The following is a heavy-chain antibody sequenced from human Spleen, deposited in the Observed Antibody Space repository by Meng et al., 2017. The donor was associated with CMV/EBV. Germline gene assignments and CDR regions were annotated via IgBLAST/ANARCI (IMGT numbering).Heavy chain of an antibody. CDR3: ARTSLGYCSSTSCYHFDL. CDR1: GDSISSGAHY. Sequence: TLSLTCTVSGDSISSGAHYWSWIRQLPGKGLEWIGYIYYSGSTYYSPSLKSRLTMSVDTSKNHFSLNLSSVTAADTAVYYCARTSLGYCSSTSCYHFDLWGQGTLVTVSS. V-gene: IGHV4-31*03. CDR2: IYYSGST. D-gene: IGHD2-2*01. J-gene: IGHJ4*02.